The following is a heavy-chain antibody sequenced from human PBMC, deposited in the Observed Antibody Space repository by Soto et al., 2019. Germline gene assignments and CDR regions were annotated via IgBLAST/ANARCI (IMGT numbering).Heavy chain of an antibody. J-gene: IGHJ4*02. CDR2: ISSSGSTI. CDR3: ARGGASVTTPFDY. D-gene: IGHD4-17*01. Sequence: QVQLVESGGGLVKPGGSLRLSCAASGFAFSDPYMSWIRQAPGKGLEWISYISSSGSTIYYADSVKGRFTISRDNAKKSLYLQMDSLTADHTAVYYCARGGASVTTPFDYWGQGTQVTVSS. V-gene: IGHV3-11*01. CDR1: GFAFSDPY.